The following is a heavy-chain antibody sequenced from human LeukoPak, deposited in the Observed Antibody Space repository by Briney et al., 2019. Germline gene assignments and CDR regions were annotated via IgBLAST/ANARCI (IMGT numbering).Heavy chain of an antibody. V-gene: IGHV3-23*01. D-gene: IGHD5-12*01. Sequence: GGSLRLSCGASGLXFSNYAISWVRQAPGKGLEWVSGISANGGSTYYADSVKGRFTIARDNSKNTLYLQMNSLRVEDMAVYYCAKYSGYDRYNWFDPWGQGTLVTVSS. J-gene: IGHJ5*02. CDR2: ISANGGST. CDR3: AKYSGYDRYNWFDP. CDR1: GLXFSNYA.